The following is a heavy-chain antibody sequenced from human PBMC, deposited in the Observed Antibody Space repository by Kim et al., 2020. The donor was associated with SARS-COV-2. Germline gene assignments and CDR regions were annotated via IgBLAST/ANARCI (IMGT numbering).Heavy chain of an antibody. Sequence: GGSLRLSCAASGFTFSTYSMHWVRQPPGKGLEWVALILPDGNTKYYAESVKGRFTISRDNSKNTLYLEMDSRRAEDTAMYYCARDNGYTNGHGLECWGQG. CDR1: GFTFSTYS. V-gene: IGHV3-30*04. J-gene: IGHJ1*01. CDR3: ARDNGYTNGHGLEC. D-gene: IGHD5-18*01. CDR2: ILPDGNTK.